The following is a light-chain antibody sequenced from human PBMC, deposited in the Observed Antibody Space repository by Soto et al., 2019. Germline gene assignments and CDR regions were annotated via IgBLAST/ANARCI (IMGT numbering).Light chain of an antibody. CDR1: SSNIATNT. J-gene: IGLJ1*01. Sequence: QSVLTQPPSASGTPGQRVTFSCSGSSSNIATNTVSWFQQLPRTAPKLLIYSNNQRPSGVPDRFSGSKSGTSASLAISGLQSEDEANYYCAAWDDSLNGPHYVFGTGTKVTVL. CDR2: SNN. CDR3: AAWDDSLNGPHYV. V-gene: IGLV1-44*01.